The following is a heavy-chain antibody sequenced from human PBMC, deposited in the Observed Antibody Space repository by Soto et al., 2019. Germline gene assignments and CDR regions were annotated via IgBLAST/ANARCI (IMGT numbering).Heavy chain of an antibody. CDR3: ARGEFEWSGYVDGAFDI. Sequence: EVQLVESGGGLVQPGGSLRLSCAASGFTFSSYAMHWVRQAPGQGLEYVSAISSNGGSTYYANSVKGRFTISRDNSKNTLYLQMGSLRAEDMAVYYCARGEFEWSGYVDGAFDIWGQGTMVTVSS. CDR2: ISSNGGST. D-gene: IGHD3-3*01. CDR1: GFTFSSYA. V-gene: IGHV3-64*01. J-gene: IGHJ3*02.